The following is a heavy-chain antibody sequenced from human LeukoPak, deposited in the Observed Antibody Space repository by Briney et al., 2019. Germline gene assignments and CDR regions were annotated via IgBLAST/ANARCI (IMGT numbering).Heavy chain of an antibody. CDR2: IYHSGST. CDR3: AREEDHYYGSGSYPNWFDP. D-gene: IGHD3-10*01. CDR1: GYSISSGYY. Sequence: SETLSLTCTVSGYSISSGYYWGWIRQPPGKGLEWIGYIYHSGSTYYNPSLKSRVTISIDRSKNQFSLKLSSVTAADTAVYYCAREEDHYYGSGSYPNWFDPWGQGTLVTVSS. V-gene: IGHV4-38-2*02. J-gene: IGHJ5*02.